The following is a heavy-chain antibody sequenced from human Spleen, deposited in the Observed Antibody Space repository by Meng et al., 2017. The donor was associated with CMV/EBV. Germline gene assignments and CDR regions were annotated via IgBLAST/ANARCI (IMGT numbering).Heavy chain of an antibody. D-gene: IGHD3-3*01. Sequence: SETLSLTCTVSGYSISRAYYWGWIRQSPGKGLEWIGAIYHSGTTYYNPSLESRVTISVDTSKNQFSLKLSSVTAADTAVYYCARGQRRLRFLELSRALYYYGMDVWGQGTTVTVSS. CDR1: GYSISRAYY. J-gene: IGHJ6*02. CDR3: ARGQRRLRFLELSRALYYYGMDV. V-gene: IGHV4-38-2*02. CDR2: IYHSGTT.